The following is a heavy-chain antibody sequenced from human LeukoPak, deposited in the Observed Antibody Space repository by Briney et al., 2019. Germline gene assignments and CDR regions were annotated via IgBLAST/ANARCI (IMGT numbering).Heavy chain of an antibody. Sequence: GGSLRLSCAASGFTFSSYAMTWVRQGPGKGLEWVGRTTNKAHSYTTEYAASVKGRFTISRDDSQNSLYLQMNSLKTEDTAVYYCATAPSGLDYWGQGILVTVSS. CDR2: TTNKAHSYTT. J-gene: IGHJ4*02. CDR1: GFTFSSYA. D-gene: IGHD2-15*01. CDR3: ATAPSGLDY. V-gene: IGHV3-72*01.